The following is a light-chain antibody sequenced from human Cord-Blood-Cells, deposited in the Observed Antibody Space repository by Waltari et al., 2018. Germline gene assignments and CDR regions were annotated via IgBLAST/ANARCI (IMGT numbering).Light chain of an antibody. CDR2: EGS. Sequence: QSALTQPASVSGSPGQSITISCTGTSSDVGSYNLVSWYQQHPGKAPKLMIYEGSKGPSGVSNRFSGSKSGNTASLTISGLQAEDEADYYCCSHAGSSTLVFGGGTKLTVL. J-gene: IGLJ3*02. CDR1: SSDVGSYNL. CDR3: CSHAGSSTLV. V-gene: IGLV2-23*01.